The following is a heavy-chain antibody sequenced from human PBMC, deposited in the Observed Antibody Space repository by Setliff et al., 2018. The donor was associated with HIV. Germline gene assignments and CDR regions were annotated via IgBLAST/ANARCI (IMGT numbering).Heavy chain of an antibody. D-gene: IGHD6-19*01. J-gene: IGHJ6*03. CDR2: IDWDDDW. Sequence: TLSLTCTVAGGSVSSGGYYWSWIRQPPGKALEWLARIDWDDDWRYRPSLKSRLTITKDNSKNQVVLTMTNMDPVDTATYYCARIHSSADYYYMDVWGKGTTVTVSS. V-gene: IGHV2-70*11. CDR1: GGSVSSGGYY. CDR3: ARIHSSADYYYMDV.